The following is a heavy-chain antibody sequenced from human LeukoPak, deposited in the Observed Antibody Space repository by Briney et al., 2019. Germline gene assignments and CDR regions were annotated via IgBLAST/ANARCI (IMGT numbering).Heavy chain of an antibody. CDR2: INWNGGST. J-gene: IGHJ5*02. Sequence: GGSLRLSCAASGFTFDDYGMSWVRQAPGKGLEWVSGINWNGGSTGYADSVKGRFTISRDNAKNSLYLQMNSLRAEDTAVYYCAKDLVPVGSRSYYVWDNWFDPWGQGTLVTVSS. CDR1: GFTFDDYG. V-gene: IGHV3-20*04. D-gene: IGHD3-10*01. CDR3: AKDLVPVGSRSYYVWDNWFDP.